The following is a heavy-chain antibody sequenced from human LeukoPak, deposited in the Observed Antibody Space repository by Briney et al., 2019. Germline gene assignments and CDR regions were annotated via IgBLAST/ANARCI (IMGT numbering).Heavy chain of an antibody. CDR1: GFTFSSYA. J-gene: IGHJ4*02. Sequence: GGSLRLSCAASGFTFSSYAMSWVRQAPGKGLEWVSAISGSGGSTYYADSVKGRFTISRDNSKNTLYLQMNSLGAEDTAVYYCVARGGWARFDYWGQGTLVTVSS. D-gene: IGHD6-19*01. CDR2: ISGSGGST. CDR3: VARGGWARFDY. V-gene: IGHV3-23*01.